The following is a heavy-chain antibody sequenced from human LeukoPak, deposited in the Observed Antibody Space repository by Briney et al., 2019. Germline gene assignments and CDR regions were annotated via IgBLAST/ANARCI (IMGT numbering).Heavy chain of an antibody. CDR1: GVMFRDAA. V-gene: IGHV3-23*01. D-gene: IGHD5-12*01. CDR3: ARDIELST. Sequence: GGSLRLSCAASGVMFRDAAMTWVRQAPGKGLEWVSLIASSGLNTYYADSVRGRFTISRDNSKNTLSLQMNSLRVEDTAIYYCARDIELSTWGLGTLVTVSS. J-gene: IGHJ4*03. CDR2: IASSGLNT.